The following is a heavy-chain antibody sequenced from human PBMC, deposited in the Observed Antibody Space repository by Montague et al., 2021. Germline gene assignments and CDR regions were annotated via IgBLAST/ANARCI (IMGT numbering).Heavy chain of an antibody. J-gene: IGHJ4*02. Sequence: TSYNPSLKSRVTMSVDTSNKHFSLKLSSVTAADTAVYYCVRDQGRSTWNYPGSWGQGTLVIV. V-gene: IGHV4-4*07. D-gene: IGHD1-7*01. CDR2: T. CDR3: VRDQGRSTWNYPGS.